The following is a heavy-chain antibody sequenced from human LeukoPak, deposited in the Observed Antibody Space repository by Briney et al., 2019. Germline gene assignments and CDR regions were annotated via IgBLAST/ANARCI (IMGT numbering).Heavy chain of an antibody. J-gene: IGHJ4*02. CDR1: GYTFTGYY. D-gene: IGHD2-15*01. V-gene: IGHV1-2*02. CDR3: ARADCSGGSCPPYYFDY. CDR2: INPNSGGT. Sequence: RASVKVSCKASGYTFTGYYMHWVRQAPGQGLEWMGWINPNSGGTNYAQKFQGRVTMTRDTSISTAYMELSRLRSDDTAVYYCARADCSGGSCPPYYFDYWGQGTLVTVSS.